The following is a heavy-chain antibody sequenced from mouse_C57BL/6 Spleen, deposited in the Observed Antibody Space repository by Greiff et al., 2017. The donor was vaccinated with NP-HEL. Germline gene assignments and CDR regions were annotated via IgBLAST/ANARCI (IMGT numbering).Heavy chain of an antibody. D-gene: IGHD2-5*01. CDR3: ARRGSNYRDYFDY. V-gene: IGHV1-20*01. CDR2: INPYNGDT. CDR1: GYSFTGYF. Sequence: EVKLQESGPELVKPGDSVKISCKASGYSFTGYFMNWVMQSHGKSLEWIGRINPYNGDTFYNQKFKGKATLTVDKSSSTAHMELRSLTSEDSAVYYCARRGSNYRDYFDYWGQGTTLTVSS. J-gene: IGHJ2*01.